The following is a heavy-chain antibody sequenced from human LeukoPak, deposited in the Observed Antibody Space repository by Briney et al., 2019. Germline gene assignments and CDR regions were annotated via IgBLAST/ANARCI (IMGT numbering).Heavy chain of an antibody. CDR3: ARGTYYYDSSGYFGY. D-gene: IGHD3-22*01. Sequence: GSSVKVSCKASGGTFSSYAISWVRQAPGQGLEWMGGIIPIFGTANYAQKFQGRVTITADESTSTAYMELSSLRSEDTAVYYCARGTYYYDSSGYFGYWDQGTLVTVSS. J-gene: IGHJ4*02. CDR2: IIPIFGTA. CDR1: GGTFSSYA. V-gene: IGHV1-69*01.